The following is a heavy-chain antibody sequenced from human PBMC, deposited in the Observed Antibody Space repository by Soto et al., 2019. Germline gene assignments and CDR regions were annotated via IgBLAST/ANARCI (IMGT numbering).Heavy chain of an antibody. J-gene: IGHJ4*02. D-gene: IGHD3-22*01. CDR1: GGSISPYY. Sequence: SEALSLTCTVSGGSISPYYWSWIRQPPGKGLEWIGYIYYTGTTNYYPSLKSRVTMSVDTSKNQFSLKLSSVTAADTAVYYCARLGGYYQALDSWGPGTLVTVSS. CDR2: IYYTGTT. CDR3: ARLGGYYQALDS. V-gene: IGHV4-59*08.